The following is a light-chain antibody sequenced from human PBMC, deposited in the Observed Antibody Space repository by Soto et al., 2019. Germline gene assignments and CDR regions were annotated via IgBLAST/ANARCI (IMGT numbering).Light chain of an antibody. J-gene: IGKJ1*01. CDR1: QSINIW. V-gene: IGKV1-5*03. CDR3: QQDNSYPWT. Sequence: DIQMTQSPSTLSASVGDRVTITCRASQSINIWLAWYQQKPGKAPNLLIYKASSLDSGVPSRFSGSGSGTEFTLTISSLQPDDFATYSCQQDNSYPWTFGQGTKV. CDR2: KAS.